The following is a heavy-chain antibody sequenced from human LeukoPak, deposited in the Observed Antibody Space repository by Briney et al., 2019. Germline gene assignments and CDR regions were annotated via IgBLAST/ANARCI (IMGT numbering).Heavy chain of an antibody. CDR3: AKVRTRDGYNYRYYGMDV. J-gene: IGHJ6*02. CDR1: GFTFSGYA. D-gene: IGHD5-24*01. V-gene: IGHV3-23*01. Sequence: GGSLRLSCAASGFTFSGYAMSWVRQAPGKGLEWVSAIRGSGGSTYYADSVKGRFTISRDNSKNTLYLQMNSLRAEDTAVYYCAKVRTRDGYNYRYYGMDVWGQGTSITVSS. CDR2: IRGSGGST.